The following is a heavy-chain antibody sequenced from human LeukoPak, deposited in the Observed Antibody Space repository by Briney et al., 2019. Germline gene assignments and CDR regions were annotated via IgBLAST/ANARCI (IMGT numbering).Heavy chain of an antibody. Sequence: SETLSLTCTVSGGSISSSSYYWGWIRQPPGKGLEWIGSIYYSGSTYYNPSLKSRVTISVDTSKNQFSLKLSSVTAADTAVYYCARNRRRWLQLGYYFDYWGQGTLVTVSS. CDR2: IYYSGST. CDR3: ARNRRRWLQLGYYFDY. CDR1: GGSISSSSYY. V-gene: IGHV4-39*01. D-gene: IGHD5-24*01. J-gene: IGHJ4*02.